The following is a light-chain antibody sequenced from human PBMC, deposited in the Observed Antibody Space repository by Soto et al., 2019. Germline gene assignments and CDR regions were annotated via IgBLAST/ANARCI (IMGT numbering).Light chain of an antibody. V-gene: IGKV1-39*01. CDR2: AAS. Sequence: IQLTQSPSSLSASLGDRVTITWRASQTIFTFLNWYQQKAGKAPNLLRRAASSLQRGVPSRFSGSGSGTDFTLTISSLKPDDFETYYCQQSYSAPITFGQGTRLEIK. CDR3: QQSYSAPIT. CDR1: QTIFTF. J-gene: IGKJ5*01.